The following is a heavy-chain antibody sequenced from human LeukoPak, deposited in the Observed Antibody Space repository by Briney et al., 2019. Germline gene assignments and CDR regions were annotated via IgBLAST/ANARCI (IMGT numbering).Heavy chain of an antibody. Sequence: GGSLRLSCAASGFTFSSYAMSWVRQAPGKGLEWVSAISGSGGTTYYADSVKGRFTISRDNSKNTLYLQMNSLRAEDTAVYYCARVIVVVPTGEAFDIWGQGTMVTVSS. CDR1: GFTFSSYA. J-gene: IGHJ3*02. CDR3: ARVIVVVPTGEAFDI. D-gene: IGHD2-2*01. V-gene: IGHV3-23*01. CDR2: ISGSGGTT.